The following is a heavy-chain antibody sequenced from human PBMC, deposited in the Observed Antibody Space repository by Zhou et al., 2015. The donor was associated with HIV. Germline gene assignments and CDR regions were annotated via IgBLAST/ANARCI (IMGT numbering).Heavy chain of an antibody. J-gene: IGHJ6*03. CDR2: ISWDGINT. CDR1: GFTFDDYA. CDR3: AKDGISITIFGYIDV. V-gene: IGHV3-43D*04. Sequence: EVQLVESGGGLVQPGRSLRLSCAVSGFTFDDYAMHWVRQVPGKGLEWVSLISWDGINTYYADSVRGRFTISRDNNKKSLYLQMNSLKPEDTALYFCAKDGISITIFGYIDVWGRGTTVTVSS. D-gene: IGHD3-3*01.